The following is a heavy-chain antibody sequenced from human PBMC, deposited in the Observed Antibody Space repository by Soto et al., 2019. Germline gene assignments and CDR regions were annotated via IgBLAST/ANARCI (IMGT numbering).Heavy chain of an antibody. CDR2: IYYSGST. Sequence: PSETLSLTCTVSGGSISSYYWSWIRQPPGKGLEWIGYIYYSGSTNYNPSLKSRVTISVDTSKNQFSLKLSSVTAADTAVYYCARLGVPRSSRITIFGVVKAEYYFDYWGQGTLVTVSS. D-gene: IGHD3-3*01. V-gene: IGHV4-59*01. J-gene: IGHJ4*02. CDR1: GGSISSYY. CDR3: ARLGVPRSSRITIFGVVKAEYYFDY.